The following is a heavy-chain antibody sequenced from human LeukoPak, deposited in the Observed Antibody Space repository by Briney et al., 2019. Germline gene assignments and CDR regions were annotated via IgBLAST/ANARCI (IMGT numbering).Heavy chain of an antibody. CDR3: AREGGGGYGMDV. CDR1: GYTFTGYY. D-gene: IGHD3-10*01. J-gene: IGHJ6*02. Sequence: ASVKVSCKASGYTFTGYYMHWVRQAPGQGLEWMGWISVYNGNTHYAQKLQGRVTMTTDTSTSTAYMELRSLRSDDTAVYYCAREGGGGYGMDVWGQGTTVTVSS. V-gene: IGHV1-18*04. CDR2: ISVYNGNT.